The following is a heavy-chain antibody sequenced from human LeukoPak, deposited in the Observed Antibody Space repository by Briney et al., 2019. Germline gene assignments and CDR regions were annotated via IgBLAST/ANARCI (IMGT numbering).Heavy chain of an antibody. CDR1: GGYISSYF. CDR2: IYYSGST. J-gene: IGHJ6*02. V-gene: IGHV4-59*01. Sequence: SETLPLTCTVSGGYISSYFWSWIRQPPGKGLEWIGHIYYSGSTNYNPSLKSRVTVSVDTSKNQFSLKLSSVTAADTAVYYCARGAGNYYFYGMDVWGQGTTVTVSS. CDR3: ARGAGNYYFYGMDV.